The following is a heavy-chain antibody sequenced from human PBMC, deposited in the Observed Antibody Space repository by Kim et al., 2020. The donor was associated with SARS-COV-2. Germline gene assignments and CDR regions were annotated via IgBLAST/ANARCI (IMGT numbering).Heavy chain of an antibody. V-gene: IGHV4-34*01. J-gene: IGHJ4*01. D-gene: IGHD3-3*01. CDR3: ARGGYDFWSGYYSPVDY. Sequence: SETLSLTCAVYGGSFSGYYWSWIRQPPGKGLEWIGEINHSGSTNYNPSLKSRVTISVDTSKNQFSLKLSSVTAADTAVYYCARGGYDFWSGYYSPVDYWG. CDR1: GGSFSGYY. CDR2: INHSGST.